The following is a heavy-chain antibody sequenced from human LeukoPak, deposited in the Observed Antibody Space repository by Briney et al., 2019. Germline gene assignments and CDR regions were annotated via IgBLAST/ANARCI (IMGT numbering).Heavy chain of an antibody. D-gene: IGHD2-2*01. Sequence: GGSLRLSCAASGFTFSSYAMHWVRQAPGKGLEWVAVISYDGSNKYYADSVKGRFTISRDNSKNTLYLQMNSLRAEDTAVYYCARAHPSPRVVVPAAIIDWGQGTLVTVSS. J-gene: IGHJ4*02. CDR2: ISYDGSNK. V-gene: IGHV3-30*01. CDR3: ARAHPSPRVVVPAAIID. CDR1: GFTFSSYA.